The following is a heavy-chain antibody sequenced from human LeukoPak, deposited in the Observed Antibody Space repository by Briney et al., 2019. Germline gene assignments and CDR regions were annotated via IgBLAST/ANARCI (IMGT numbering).Heavy chain of an antibody. D-gene: IGHD2-2*01. CDR3: ARHSCTSTNCYFDY. V-gene: IGHV4-59*08. CDR1: GGSIGTYY. J-gene: IGHJ4*02. Sequence: PSETLSLTCTVSGGSIGTYYWSWIRQPPGKGLEWIGYIYYSGSTNYNPSLKSRVTVSVDTSKNQFSLKLSSVTAADTVVYYCARHSCTSTNCYFDYWGQGALVTVSS. CDR2: IYYSGST.